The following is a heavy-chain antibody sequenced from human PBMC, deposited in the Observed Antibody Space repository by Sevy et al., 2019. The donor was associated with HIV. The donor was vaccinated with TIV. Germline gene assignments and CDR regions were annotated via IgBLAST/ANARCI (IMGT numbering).Heavy chain of an antibody. CDR3: ATQRDYYDSVGYHY. CDR1: GYSFTNYW. V-gene: IGHV5-51*01. J-gene: IGHJ4*02. D-gene: IGHD3-22*01. Sequence: GESLKISCKGSGYSFTNYWIGWVRQMPGKGLEWMGITFPDDSDNRYSPSFQGQVTISADKSTGTAYLQWSSLKASDTAMYYCATQRDYYDSVGYHYWGQGTLVTVSS. CDR2: TFPDDSDN.